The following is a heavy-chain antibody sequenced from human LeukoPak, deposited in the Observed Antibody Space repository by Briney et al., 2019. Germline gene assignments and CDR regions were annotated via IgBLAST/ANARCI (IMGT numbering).Heavy chain of an antibody. CDR3: AGGYYDFWSGYGEPWFDP. V-gene: IGHV4-61*02. CDR1: GGSISSGSYY. Sequence: PSQTLSLTCTVSGGSISSGSYYWSWIRQPTGKGLEWIGRIYTSGSTNYNPSLKSRCTISVDTSKNQFSLKLSSVTAADTAVYYCAGGYYDFWSGYGEPWFDPWGQGTLVTVSS. D-gene: IGHD3-3*01. J-gene: IGHJ5*02. CDR2: IYTSGST.